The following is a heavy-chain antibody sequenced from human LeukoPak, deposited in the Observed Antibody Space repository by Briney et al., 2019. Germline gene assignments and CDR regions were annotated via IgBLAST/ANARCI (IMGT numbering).Heavy chain of an antibody. V-gene: IGHV3-66*01. CDR1: GFSVSSNY. CDR3: ITGPIVGVPA. Sequence: PGGSLRLSCAASGFSVSSNYMSWVRQAPGKGLEWVSVLYSGGSTYYADSVKGRFTISRDNSKNTLFLQMNSLRAEDTAVYYCITGPIVGVPAWGQGTLVTVSS. D-gene: IGHD2-2*01. J-gene: IGHJ5*02. CDR2: LYSGGST.